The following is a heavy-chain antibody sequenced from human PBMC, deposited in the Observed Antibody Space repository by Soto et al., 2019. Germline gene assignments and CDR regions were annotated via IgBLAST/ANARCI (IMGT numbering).Heavy chain of an antibody. D-gene: IGHD4-17*01. CDR2: IDPSDSYT. CDR1: GYSFTSYW. J-gene: IGHJ6*02. V-gene: IGHV5-10-1*01. CDR3: ARHRLNGDYAAEYGMDG. Sequence: PGESLKISCKGSGYSFTSYWISWVRQMPGKGLEWMGRIDPSDSYTNYSPSFQGHVTISADKSISTAYLQWSSLKASDTAMYYCARHRLNGDYAAEYGMDGWGQGTTVTVSS.